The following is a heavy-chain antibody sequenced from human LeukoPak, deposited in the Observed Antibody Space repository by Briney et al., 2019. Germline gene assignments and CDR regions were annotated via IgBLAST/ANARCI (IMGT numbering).Heavy chain of an antibody. CDR3: ARTAYCGGDCYSDWFDP. J-gene: IGHJ5*02. Sequence: ASVKVSCKASGYTFTSYDINWVRQATGQGLEWMGWMNPNSGNTGYAQKFQGRVTMTRNTSISTAYMELSSLRSEGTAVYYCARTAYCGGDCYSDWFDPWGQGTLVTVSS. CDR1: GYTFTSYD. V-gene: IGHV1-8*01. D-gene: IGHD2-21*02. CDR2: MNPNSGNT.